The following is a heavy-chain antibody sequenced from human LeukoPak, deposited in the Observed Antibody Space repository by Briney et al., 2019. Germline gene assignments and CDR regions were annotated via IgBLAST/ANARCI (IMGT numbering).Heavy chain of an antibody. D-gene: IGHD4/OR15-4a*01. Sequence: GGSLRLSCAASGFTFSTYWMSWVRQAPGKGLEWVSAISGSRSDGSTYYADSVKGRFTISRDNSKNTLYLQMNSLRAEDTAVYYCAKDSTSSADYYFDYWGQGTLVTVSS. CDR2: ISGSRSDGST. CDR1: GFTFSTYW. J-gene: IGHJ4*02. V-gene: IGHV3-23*01. CDR3: AKDSTSSADYYFDY.